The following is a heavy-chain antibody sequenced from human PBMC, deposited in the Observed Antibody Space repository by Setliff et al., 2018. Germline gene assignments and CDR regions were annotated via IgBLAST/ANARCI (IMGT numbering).Heavy chain of an antibody. Sequence: GSLRLSCTTSGFTFGDYAMTWVRQAPGKGLEWVSSISSRSTYIYYADSVKGRFTISRDNANNSLYLQMNSLGAEDTAMYYCARFACNGGSCYLSASDHWGQGALVTVSS. V-gene: IGHV3-21*06. J-gene: IGHJ4*02. CDR3: ARFACNGGSCYLSASDH. D-gene: IGHD2-15*01. CDR1: GFTFGDYA. CDR2: ISSRSTYI.